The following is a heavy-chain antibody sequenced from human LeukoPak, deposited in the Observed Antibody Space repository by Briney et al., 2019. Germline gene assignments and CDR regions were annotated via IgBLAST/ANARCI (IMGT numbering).Heavy chain of an antibody. V-gene: IGHV3-53*01. D-gene: IGHD3-9*01. CDR2: IYSGGST. J-gene: IGHJ6*02. CDR3: ARDETYYDILTGFYYYYGMDV. CDR1: GFTFSSYA. Sequence: GGSLRLSCAASGFTFSSYAMSWVRQAPGKGLEWVSVIYSGGSTYYADSVKGRFTISRDNSKNTLYLQMNSLRAEDTAVYYCARDETYYDILTGFYYYYGMDVWGQGTTVTVSS.